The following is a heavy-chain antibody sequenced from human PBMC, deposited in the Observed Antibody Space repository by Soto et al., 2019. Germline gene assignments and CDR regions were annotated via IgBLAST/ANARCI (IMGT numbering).Heavy chain of an antibody. Sequence: GGSLRLSCAASEFTFDDYTIHWVRQTPGKGLEWVSLINWDGGGTYCADSVKGRFTISRDNSKTSLYLQMNSLRAEDTAVYYCAKDPGILWFGELSSVGWFDPWGQGTLVTVSS. CDR3: AKDPGILWFGELSSVGWFDP. D-gene: IGHD3-10*01. CDR1: EFTFDDYT. CDR2: INWDGGGT. J-gene: IGHJ5*02. V-gene: IGHV3-43*01.